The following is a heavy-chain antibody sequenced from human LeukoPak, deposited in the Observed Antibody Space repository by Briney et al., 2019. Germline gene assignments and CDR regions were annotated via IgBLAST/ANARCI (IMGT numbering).Heavy chain of an antibody. CDR2: ITWNGGST. J-gene: IGHJ4*02. CDR1: GFTFDDYG. V-gene: IGHV3-20*04. CDR3: ARDPGDILVAGTFDY. D-gene: IGHD6-19*01. Sequence: RPGGSLRLSCAASGFTFDDYGMSWVRQAPGKGLGWVSGITWNGGSTGYADSVKGRFTISRDNAKNSLYLQMNSLRAEDTAFYYCARDPGDILVAGTFDYWGQGTLVTVSS.